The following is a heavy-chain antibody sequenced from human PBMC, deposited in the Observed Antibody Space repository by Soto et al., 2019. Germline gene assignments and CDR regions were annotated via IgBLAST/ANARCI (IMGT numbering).Heavy chain of an antibody. CDR2: IYHAGSV. Sequence: SDTLSLTCAESGYSIASGYYWAWIRQSPGKGLEWIGSIYHAGSVYYNPSLNSRVAVSLDTSKNHFSLKLTSVTAADTAVYYCARTFDYYGMDVWGQGTTVTVSS. V-gene: IGHV4-38-2*01. J-gene: IGHJ6*02. CDR1: GYSIASGYY. CDR3: ARTFDYYGMDV.